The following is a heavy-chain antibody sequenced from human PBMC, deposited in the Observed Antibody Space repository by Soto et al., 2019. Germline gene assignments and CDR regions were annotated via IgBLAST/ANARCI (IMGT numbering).Heavy chain of an antibody. CDR2: IIPIFGTA. V-gene: IGHV1-69*13. D-gene: IGHD2-15*01. CDR1: GGTFSSYT. J-gene: IGHJ4*02. CDR3: ARELYCSGGSCYGGSFDY. Sequence: SVKVSCKASGGTFSSYTISWVRQAPGQGLEWMGGIIPIFGTANYAQKFQGRVTITADESTSTAYMELSSLRSEDTAVYYCARELYCSGGSCYGGSFDYWGQGTLVTVSS.